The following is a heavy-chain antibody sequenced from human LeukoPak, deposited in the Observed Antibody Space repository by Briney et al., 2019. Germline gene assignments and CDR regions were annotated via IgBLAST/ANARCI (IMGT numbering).Heavy chain of an antibody. Sequence: GGSLRLSCAASGFSFSSFSMNWVRQAPGKGLEWVSYISGGSSFTYYVDSVKGRFTISRDNSKNTLYLQMNSLRSDDTALYYCAKDQWLVLNYWGQGTLVTVPS. CDR1: GFSFSSFS. CDR3: AKDQWLVLNY. J-gene: IGHJ4*02. D-gene: IGHD6-19*01. V-gene: IGHV3-21*01. CDR2: ISGGSSFT.